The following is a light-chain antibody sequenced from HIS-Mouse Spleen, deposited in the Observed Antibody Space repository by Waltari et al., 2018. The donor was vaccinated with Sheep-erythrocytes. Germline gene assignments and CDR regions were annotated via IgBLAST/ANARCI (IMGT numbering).Light chain of an antibody. CDR1: SSDVGGYNY. Sequence: QSALTQPRSVSGSPGPSVTIPCTVTSSDVGGYNYVSWYQQHPGKAPKLMIYDVSKRPSGVPDRFSGSKSGNTASLTISGLQAEDEADYYCCSYAGSYTLVFGGGTKLTVL. V-gene: IGLV2-11*01. CDR2: DVS. J-gene: IGLJ2*01. CDR3: CSYAGSYTLV.